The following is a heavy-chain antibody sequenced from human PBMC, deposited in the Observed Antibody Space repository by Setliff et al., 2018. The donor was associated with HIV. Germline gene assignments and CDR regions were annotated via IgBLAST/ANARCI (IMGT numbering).Heavy chain of an antibody. CDR2: IYTSGNT. D-gene: IGHD6-13*01. CDR1: GGSISSYY. Sequence: PSETLSLTCTVSGGSISSYYWSWIRQPAGKGLEWIRRIYTSGNTNYNPSLKSLKSRVTMSVDTSKNQFSLKLSSVTAADTAVYYCARDKTAVPRALEYYFDSWGRGTLVTVSS. V-gene: IGHV4-4*07. CDR3: ARDKTAVPRALEYYFDS. J-gene: IGHJ4*02.